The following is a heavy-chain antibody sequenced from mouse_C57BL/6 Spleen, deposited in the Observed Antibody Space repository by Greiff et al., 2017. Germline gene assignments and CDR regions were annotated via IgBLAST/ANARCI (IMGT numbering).Heavy chain of an antibody. CDR3: ARDAAYYRNGDWYFDV. Sequence: EVKVVESGGGLVQSGRSLRLSCATSGFTFSDFYMEWVRQAPGKGLEWIAASRNKANDYTTEYSASVKGRFIVSRDTSQSILYLQMNALRAEDTAIYYCARDAAYYRNGDWYFDVWGTGTTVTVSS. J-gene: IGHJ1*03. CDR1: GFTFSDFY. D-gene: IGHD2-10*01. V-gene: IGHV7-1*01. CDR2: SRNKANDYTT.